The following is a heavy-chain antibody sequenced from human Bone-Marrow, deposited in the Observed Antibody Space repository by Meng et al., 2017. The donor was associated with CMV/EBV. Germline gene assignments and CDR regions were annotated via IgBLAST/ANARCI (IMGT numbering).Heavy chain of an antibody. V-gene: IGHV3-7*01. CDR2: MNPHGSER. CDR1: GFTLTDYW. J-gene: IGHJ5*01. Sequence: GGSLRLSCEVSGFTLTDYWTDWVRQAPGKGLEWVANMNPHGSERNYVDSVKGRFIISRDSAKNSLYLQLNSLRVEDTAVYYCSRENSGPDSWGQGTLVTVSS. CDR3: SRENSGPDS.